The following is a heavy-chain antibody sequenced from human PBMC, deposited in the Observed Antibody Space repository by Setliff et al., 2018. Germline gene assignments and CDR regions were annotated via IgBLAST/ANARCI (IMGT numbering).Heavy chain of an antibody. CDR3: ARSSVVGGYSTTYYFDYMDV. J-gene: IGHJ6*03. CDR1: GITLSYSA. V-gene: IGHV3-30*02. Sequence: GGSLRLSCEVSGITLSYSAMDWIRQTPGKGLEWVAFMQTDGITKNYADSVKGRFTMSRENAKNSFYLQMNSLTAGDTAVYYCARSSVVGGYSTTYYFDYMDVWGKGTTVTVSS. CDR2: MQTDGITK. D-gene: IGHD3-3*01.